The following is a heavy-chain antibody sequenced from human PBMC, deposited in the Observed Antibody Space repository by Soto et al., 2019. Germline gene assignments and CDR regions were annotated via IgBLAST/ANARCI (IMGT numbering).Heavy chain of an antibody. CDR2: INPGGGIT. CDR3: ARSILENYYYYGMDV. D-gene: IGHD3-10*01. Sequence: ASVKVSCKASAYTITSHYMHWVRQAPGQGLEWMGMINPGGGITTYAQKFQGRVTVTRDTSTSTVYMEVSSLRSEDTAVYYCARSILENYYYYGMDVWGQGTTVTV. J-gene: IGHJ6*02. CDR1: AYTITSHY. V-gene: IGHV1-46*01.